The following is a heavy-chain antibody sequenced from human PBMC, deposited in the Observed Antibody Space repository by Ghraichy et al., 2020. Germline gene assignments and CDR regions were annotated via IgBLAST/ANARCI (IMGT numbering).Heavy chain of an antibody. CDR3: AREYSEYYFDY. V-gene: IGHV3-33*01. CDR1: GFTFSSYG. Sequence: GESLNISCAASGFTFSSYGMHWVRQAPGKGLEWVAVIWYDGSNKYYADSVKGRFTISRDNSKNTLYLQMNSLRAEDTAVYYCAREYSEYYFDYWGQGTLVTVSS. J-gene: IGHJ4*02. CDR2: IWYDGSNK. D-gene: IGHD5-18*01.